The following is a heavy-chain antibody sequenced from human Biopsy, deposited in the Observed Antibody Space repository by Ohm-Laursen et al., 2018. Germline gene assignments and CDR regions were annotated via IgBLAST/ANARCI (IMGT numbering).Heavy chain of an antibody. D-gene: IGHD3-22*01. Sequence: SETLSLTCVVYGESFNGYYWSWIRQTPGKGLEWIGEINHSGRTNYNPSLKSRDTISVDTSKNQFSLKVRSVTAADTAVYYCVRGVDYYDPYHYYALDVWGQGTTVTVSS. J-gene: IGHJ6*02. CDR1: GESFNGYY. CDR3: VRGVDYYDPYHYYALDV. V-gene: IGHV4-34*01. CDR2: INHSGRT.